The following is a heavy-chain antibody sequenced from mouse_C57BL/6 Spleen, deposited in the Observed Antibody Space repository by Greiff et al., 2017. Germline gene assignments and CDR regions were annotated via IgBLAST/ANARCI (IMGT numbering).Heavy chain of an antibody. CDR2: INPNNGGT. D-gene: IGHD4-1*01. V-gene: IGHV1-26*01. CDR1: GYTFTDYY. J-gene: IGHJ4*01. Sequence: EVQLQQSGPELVKPGASVKISCKASGYTFTDYYMNWVKQSNGKSLEWIGDINPNNGGTSYNQKFKGKTTLTVDKSSSTAYMELRSLTSVDSAVYYCARCGTTQDNAMDYWGQGTSVTVSS. CDR3: ARCGTTQDNAMDY.